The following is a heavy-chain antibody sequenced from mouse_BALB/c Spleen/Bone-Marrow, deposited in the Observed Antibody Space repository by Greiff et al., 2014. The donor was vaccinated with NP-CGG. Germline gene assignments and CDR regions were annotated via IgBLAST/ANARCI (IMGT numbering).Heavy chain of an antibody. CDR1: GFTFSSYA. J-gene: IGHJ3*01. CDR3: AREEGNFLAY. D-gene: IGHD2-1*01. Sequence: DVQLVESGGGLVKPGGSLELSCAASGFTFSSYAMSWVRQSPEKRLEWVAEISSGGSYTYYPDTVTGRFTISRDNAKNTLYLEMSSLRSEDTAMYYCAREEGNFLAYWGQGTLVTVSA. CDR2: ISSGGSYT. V-gene: IGHV5-9-4*01.